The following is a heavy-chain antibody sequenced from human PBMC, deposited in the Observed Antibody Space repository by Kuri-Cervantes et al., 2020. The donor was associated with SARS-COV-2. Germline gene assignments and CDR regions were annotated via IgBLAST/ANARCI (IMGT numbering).Heavy chain of an antibody. CDR3: ARDRIAAAGAFDY. V-gene: IGHV3-48*04. Sequence: GESLKISCAASGFTFSSYGMNWVRQAPGKGLEWVSYISSSGSTIYYADSVKGRFTISRDNAKNSLYLQMNSLRAEDTAVYYCARDRIAAAGAFDYWGQGTLVTVSS. CDR1: GFTFSSYG. CDR2: ISSSGSTI. J-gene: IGHJ4*02. D-gene: IGHD6-13*01.